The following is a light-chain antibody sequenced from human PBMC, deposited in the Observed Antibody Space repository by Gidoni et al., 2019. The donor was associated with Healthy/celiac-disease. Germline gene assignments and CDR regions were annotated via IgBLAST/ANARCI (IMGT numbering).Light chain of an antibody. CDR1: HRVSSY. V-gene: IGKV3-11*01. J-gene: IGKJ2*01. CDR2: DAS. Sequence: ALTQSPATLSSSPGETATLSCRASHRVSSYLAWYQQKPGQAPRLLIYDASNRTTGIPARFSGSGSGTDFTLTISSLEPENFAVYYCQQRSNWPPYTFGQXTKLEIK. CDR3: QQRSNWPPYT.